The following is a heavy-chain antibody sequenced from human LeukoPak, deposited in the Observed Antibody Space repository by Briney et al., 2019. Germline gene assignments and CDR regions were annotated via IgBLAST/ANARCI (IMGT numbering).Heavy chain of an antibody. Sequence: ASVKVSCKASGYTFTSYGISWVRQATGQGLEWMGWISAYNGNTNYAQKLQGRVTMTTDTSTSTAYMELRSLRSDDTAVYYCARDQRWLGADAFDIWGQGTMVTVSS. J-gene: IGHJ3*02. CDR2: ISAYNGNT. CDR1: GYTFTSYG. D-gene: IGHD6-19*01. V-gene: IGHV1-18*01. CDR3: ARDQRWLGADAFDI.